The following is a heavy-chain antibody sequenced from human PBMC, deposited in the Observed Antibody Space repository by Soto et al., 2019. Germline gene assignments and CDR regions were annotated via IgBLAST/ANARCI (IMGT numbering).Heavy chain of an antibody. D-gene: IGHD6-13*01. J-gene: IGHJ4*02. CDR3: ARATIAAAGTPPPYFDY. CDR1: GGTFSSYA. CDR2: IIPIFGTA. V-gene: IGHV1-69*13. Sequence: ASVKVSCKASGGTFSSYAISWVRQAPGQGLEWMGGIIPIFGTANYAQKFQGRVTITADESTSTAYMELSSLRSEDTAVYYCARATIAAAGTPPPYFDYWGQGTLVTVSS.